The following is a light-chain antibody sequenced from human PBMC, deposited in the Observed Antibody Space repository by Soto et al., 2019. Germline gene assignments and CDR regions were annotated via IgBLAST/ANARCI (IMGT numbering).Light chain of an antibody. J-gene: IGKJ2*01. V-gene: IGKV2-28*01. CDR3: MQALQTPYT. CDR2: LGS. CDR1: QSLLHRNGYNY. Sequence: DIVMTQSPLSLPVTPGEPASISCRSSQSLLHRNGYNYLDWYLQKPGQSPHLLIYLGSNRASGVPDRFSGSGSGTDFTLKISRVEAGDVGVYYCMQALQTPYTFGQGTKLEIK.